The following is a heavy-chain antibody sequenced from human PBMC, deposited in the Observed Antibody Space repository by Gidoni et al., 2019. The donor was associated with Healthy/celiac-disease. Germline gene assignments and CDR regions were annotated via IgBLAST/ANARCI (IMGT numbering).Heavy chain of an antibody. Sequence: EVQLVESGGGLVHPGGSLRLSCASSGFTFSSYSMNWVRQAPGKGLEWVSYISSSSSTIYYADSVKGRFTISRDNAKNSLYLQMNSLRAEDTAVYYCARDKAVAGTLGFDYWGQGTMVTVSS. D-gene: IGHD6-19*01. CDR2: ISSSSSTI. CDR1: GFTFSSYS. J-gene: IGHJ4*02. V-gene: IGHV3-48*04. CDR3: ARDKAVAGTLGFDY.